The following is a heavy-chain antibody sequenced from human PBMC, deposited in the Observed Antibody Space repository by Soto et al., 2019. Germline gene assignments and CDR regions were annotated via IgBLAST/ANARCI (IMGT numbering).Heavy chain of an antibody. D-gene: IGHD3-3*01. CDR3: SRTGANYDFWSGYFLGY. Sequence: EVQLAESGGGLVKPGRSLRLSCTTSGFKFGDYGMTWLRQAPGKGLEWVGVIRGKVYGGTAEYAASVKGRFTISRDDSRSTAYLQMNSLKTEDTAVYYCSRTGANYDFWSGYFLGYWGQGTLVTVSS. J-gene: IGHJ4*02. V-gene: IGHV3-49*05. CDR2: IRGKVYGGTA. CDR1: GFKFGDYG.